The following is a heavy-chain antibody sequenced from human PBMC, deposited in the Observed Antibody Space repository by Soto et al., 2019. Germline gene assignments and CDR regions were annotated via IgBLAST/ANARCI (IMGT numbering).Heavy chain of an antibody. D-gene: IGHD2-2*01. J-gene: IGHJ5*02. CDR1: GGSFSGYY. CDR2: INHSVST. CDR3: VRSGCSSTACHTDWFDP. Sequence: PSETLSLTCAVYGGSFSGYYWSWIRQPPGKGLEWIGEINHSVSTNYNPSLKSRVTISVDSSKNLFSLSLSSVTAADTAVYFCVRSGCSSTACHTDWFDPWGPGTLVTVSS. V-gene: IGHV4-34*01.